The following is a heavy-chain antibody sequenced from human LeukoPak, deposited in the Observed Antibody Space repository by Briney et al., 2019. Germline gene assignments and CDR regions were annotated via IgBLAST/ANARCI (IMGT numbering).Heavy chain of an antibody. Sequence: SVKVSCKASGGTFSSYAISWVRQAPGQGLEWMGGIIPIFGTANYAQKFQGRVTITADESTSTAYMELSSLRSEDTAVYYCARDLHDYGDYGDLDYWGQGTLVTVSS. D-gene: IGHD4-17*01. CDR1: GGTFSSYA. CDR3: ARDLHDYGDYGDLDY. CDR2: IIPIFGTA. J-gene: IGHJ4*02. V-gene: IGHV1-69*13.